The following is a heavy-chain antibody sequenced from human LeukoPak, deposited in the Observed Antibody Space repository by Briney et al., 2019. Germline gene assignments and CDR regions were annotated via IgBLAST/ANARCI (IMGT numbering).Heavy chain of an antibody. CDR1: GFTFSSYA. Sequence: PGGSLRLSCAASGFTFSSYAMSWVRQAPGKGLEWVSAISGSGGSTYYADSVKGRFTISRDNAKNSLYLQMNSLRAEDTAVYYCASWTPIAARPFDYWGQGTLVTVSS. J-gene: IGHJ4*02. V-gene: IGHV3-23*01. CDR3: ASWTPIAARPFDY. D-gene: IGHD6-6*01. CDR2: ISGSGGST.